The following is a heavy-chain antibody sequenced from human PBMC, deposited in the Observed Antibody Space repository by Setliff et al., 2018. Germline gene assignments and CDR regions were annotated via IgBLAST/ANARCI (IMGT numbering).Heavy chain of an antibody. CDR2: ISGSGGST. J-gene: IGHJ6*02. CDR1: GFTFSSYA. D-gene: IGHD6-13*01. CDR3: TRVGRQLVYYYYGMDV. Sequence: PGGSLRLSCAASGFTFSSYAMNWVRQAPGKGLEWVSAISGSGGSTYYADSVKGRFTISRDNSKNTLYLQMNSLKTEDTAVYYCTRVGRQLVYYYYGMDVWGQGTTVTVSS. V-gene: IGHV3-23*01.